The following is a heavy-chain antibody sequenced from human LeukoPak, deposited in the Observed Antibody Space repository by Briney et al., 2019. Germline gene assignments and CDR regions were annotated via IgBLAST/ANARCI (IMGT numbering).Heavy chain of an antibody. V-gene: IGHV3-11*01. D-gene: IGHD1-26*01. J-gene: IGHJ4*02. CDR2: ISSSGSTI. CDR3: ASEAQPVGRPY. Sequence: PGGSLRLSCTAAGFTFSDYYMSRIRQAPGKGLEWVSYISSSGSTIYYADSVKGRFTISRDNSKNTLYLQMNSLRAEDTAVYYCASEAQPVGRPYWGQGTLVTVSS. CDR1: GFTFSDYY.